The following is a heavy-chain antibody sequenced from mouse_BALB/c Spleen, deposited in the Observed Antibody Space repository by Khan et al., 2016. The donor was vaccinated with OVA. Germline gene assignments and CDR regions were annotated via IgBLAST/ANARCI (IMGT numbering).Heavy chain of an antibody. J-gene: IGHJ2*01. D-gene: IGHD1-1*01. CDR1: GFTFSSYG. Sequence: EVKLEESGGGLVQPGGSRKLSCAASGFTFSSYGMHWVRQAPEKGLEWVAYINGDSSTIYYADTVKGRFTISRDNPKNTLFLQMTSLMSEDTARYYCATSYFYGYYFDYWGPGTTLTVSS. CDR3: ATSYFYGYYFDY. CDR2: INGDSSTI. V-gene: IGHV5-17*02.